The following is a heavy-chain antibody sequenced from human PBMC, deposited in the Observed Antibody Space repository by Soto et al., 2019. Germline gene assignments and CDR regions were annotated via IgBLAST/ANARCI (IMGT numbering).Heavy chain of an antibody. V-gene: IGHV4-59*01. CDR3: ARSVAVPGAHIDY. CDR2: VYYTGST. CDR1: GGSISGSY. Sequence: ESLSLTGRGSGGSISGSYWSWIRQSPGKGLEWLGYVYYTGSTNYSPSLRSRVSISVDTSKNEFSLRLSSVTAADTAVYFCARSVAVPGAHIDYWGQGTPVTVYS. J-gene: IGHJ4*02. D-gene: IGHD3-3*01.